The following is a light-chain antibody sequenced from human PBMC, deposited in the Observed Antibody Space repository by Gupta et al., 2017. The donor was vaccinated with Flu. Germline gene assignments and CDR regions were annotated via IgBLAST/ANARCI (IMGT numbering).Light chain of an antibody. CDR1: TGTVTSGHF. CDR3: LLSYREGVE. CDR2: DTG. V-gene: IGLV7-46*01. J-gene: IGLJ2*01. Sequence: GTATLTCGSSTGTVTSGHFPYWFQQKPGQAPRKLIYDTGNKHSWTPARFSGSLLGGKAALTLSGAQAEDEAEYYCLLSYREGVEFGGGTKLTVL.